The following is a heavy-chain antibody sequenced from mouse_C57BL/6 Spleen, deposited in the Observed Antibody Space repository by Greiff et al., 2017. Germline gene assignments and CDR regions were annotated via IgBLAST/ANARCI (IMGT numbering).Heavy chain of an antibody. CDR3: ARSHYGSSYEAMDY. D-gene: IGHD1-1*01. CDR1: GYSFTGYF. V-gene: IGHV1-20*01. Sequence: EVQLKESGPELVKPGDSVKISCKASGYSFTGYFMNWVMQSHGKSLEWIGRINPYNGDTFYNQKFKGKATLTVDKSSSTAHMALRSLTSEDSAVYYCARSHYGSSYEAMDYWGQGTSVTVSS. J-gene: IGHJ4*01. CDR2: INPYNGDT.